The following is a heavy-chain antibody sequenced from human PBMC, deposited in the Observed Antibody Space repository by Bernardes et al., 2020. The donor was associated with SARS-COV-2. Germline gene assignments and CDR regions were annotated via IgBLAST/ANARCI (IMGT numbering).Heavy chain of an antibody. V-gene: IGHV4-39*01. D-gene: IGHD2-21*02. Sequence: SESMSLTCTLSAGSFSSSYYYWGWIRQAHGKGLEWIVSIYSRGNTYYSPSHQSRVTEYVGASKNQFSLSLSFVTAADTAVYYCAGSSCGIDCYIGGLRSWGYGMDVWGQGITVTVSS. J-gene: IGHJ6*02. CDR2: IYSRGNT. CDR1: AGSFSSSYYY. CDR3: AGSSCGIDCYIGGLRSWGYGMDV.